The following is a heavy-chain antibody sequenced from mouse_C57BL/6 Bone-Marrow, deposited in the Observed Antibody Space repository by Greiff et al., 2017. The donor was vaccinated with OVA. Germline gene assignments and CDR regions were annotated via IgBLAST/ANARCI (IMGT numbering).Heavy chain of an antibody. CDR3: ARWPPIELPSCDV. CDR1: GYTFTDYY. J-gene: IGHJ1*03. Sequence: EVQLQQSGPELVKPGASVKISCKASGYTFTDYYMNWVKQSHGKSLEWIGDINPNNGGTSYNQKFKGKATLTVDKSSSTAYMELRSLTSEDSAVYYCARWPPIELPSCDVWGTGTTVTVSS. CDR2: INPNNGGT. V-gene: IGHV1-26*01. D-gene: IGHD6-1*01.